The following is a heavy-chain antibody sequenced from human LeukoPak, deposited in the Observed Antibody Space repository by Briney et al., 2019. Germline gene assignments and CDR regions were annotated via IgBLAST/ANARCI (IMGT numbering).Heavy chain of an antibody. CDR3: AREGLRSFKWFDP. Sequence: SVKVCCKASGGTFSSYAISWVRQAPGQGLEWMGRIIPIFGIANYAQKFQGRVTITADKSTSTAYMELSSLRSEDTAVYYCAREGLRSFKWFDPWGQGTLVTVSS. CDR1: GGTFSSYA. CDR2: IIPIFGIA. J-gene: IGHJ5*02. D-gene: IGHD4-17*01. V-gene: IGHV1-69*04.